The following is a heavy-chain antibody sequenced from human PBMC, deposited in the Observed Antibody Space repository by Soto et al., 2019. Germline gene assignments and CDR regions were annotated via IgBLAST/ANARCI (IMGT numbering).Heavy chain of an antibody. Sequence: TLSLPCTVSVGSITSGDYYWTWVRQPPGTGLEWIGNIFHSGSTYYTPSLQSRVTISLDTSKNHFSLKLSSVTPADTAVYYCARDRYYGSGTYYNFYSGMDVWGQGTTVTVSS. J-gene: IGHJ6*02. D-gene: IGHD3-10*01. CDR1: VGSITSGDYY. V-gene: IGHV4-30-4*01. CDR2: IFHSGST. CDR3: ARDRYYGSGTYYNFYSGMDV.